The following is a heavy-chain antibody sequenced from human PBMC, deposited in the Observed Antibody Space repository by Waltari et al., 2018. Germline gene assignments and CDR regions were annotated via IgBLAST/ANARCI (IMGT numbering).Heavy chain of an antibody. CDR2: IYTSGST. D-gene: IGHD6-19*01. CDR1: GGSISSGGYY. J-gene: IGHJ4*02. CDR3: ARVASGGYYFDY. Sequence: QVQLQESGPGLVKPSQTLSLTCTVSGGSISSGGYYWSWIRQHPGKGLEWIGYIYTSGSTNYNPSLKSRVTISVDTSKNQFSRKLSSGTAADTAVYYCARVASGGYYFDYWGQGTLVTVSS. V-gene: IGHV4-31*03.